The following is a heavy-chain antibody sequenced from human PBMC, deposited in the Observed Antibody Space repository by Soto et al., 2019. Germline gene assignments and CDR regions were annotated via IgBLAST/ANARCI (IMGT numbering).Heavy chain of an antibody. Sequence: SETLSLTCAVSGYSISSGYYWGWIRQPPGKGLEWIGSIYHSVSTYYNPSLKSRVTISVDTSKNQFSLKLSSVTAADTAVYYCARRIEMTTMKTGMDVWGQGTTVTVS. CDR3: ARRIEMTTMKTGMDV. CDR2: IYHSVST. J-gene: IGHJ6*02. V-gene: IGHV4-38-2*01. CDR1: GYSISSGYY.